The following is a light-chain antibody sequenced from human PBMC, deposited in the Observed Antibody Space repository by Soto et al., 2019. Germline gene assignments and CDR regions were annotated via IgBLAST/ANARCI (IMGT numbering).Light chain of an antibody. CDR3: EAWADSASGHV. CDR2: RNT. CDR1: RSNVGNSY. Sequence: SVLTPPPSASVTTSQRVTISYYGSRSNVGNSYVCWYQRLPGAAPKLRIYRNTQRPSGVPDRFSGSKSGTPASLAISGLRSEDDADYFCEAWADSASGHVFGTGPKVTVL. J-gene: IGLJ1*01. V-gene: IGLV1-47*01.